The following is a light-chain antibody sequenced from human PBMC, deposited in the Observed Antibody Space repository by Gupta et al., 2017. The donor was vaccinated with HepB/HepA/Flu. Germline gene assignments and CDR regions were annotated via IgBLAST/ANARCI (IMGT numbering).Light chain of an antibody. CDR2: EVP. J-gene: IGLJ2*01. V-gene: IGLV2-18*02. CDR1: SSDIGTYNR. Sequence: QSALTQPPSVSGSPGQSVTISCTGTSSDIGTYNRVSWYQQPPGTSPKLMIYEVPHRPSGVPDRFSGSKSGNTAFLTISGLQAEDEADYYCSSYTMSRTVIFGGGTRLTVL. CDR3: SSYTMSRTVI.